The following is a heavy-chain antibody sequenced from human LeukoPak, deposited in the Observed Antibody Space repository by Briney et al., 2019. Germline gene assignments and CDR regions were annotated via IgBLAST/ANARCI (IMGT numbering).Heavy chain of an antibody. CDR2: IYPGDSDT. V-gene: IGHV5-51*01. Sequence: GESLKISCKGSGYSFTSYWIGWVPQMPGKGLEWIGIIYPGDSDTRYSPSFQGQVTISADKSISTAYLQWSSLKASDTAMYYCARLDCSGGSCYANWFDPWGQGTLVTVSS. CDR3: ARLDCSGGSCYANWFDP. J-gene: IGHJ5*02. D-gene: IGHD2-15*01. CDR1: GYSFTSYW.